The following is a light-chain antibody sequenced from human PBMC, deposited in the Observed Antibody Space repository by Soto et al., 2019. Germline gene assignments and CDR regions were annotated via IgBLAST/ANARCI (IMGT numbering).Light chain of an antibody. J-gene: IGKJ4*01. V-gene: IGKV3-20*01. CDR1: QSVSSSY. Sequence: EIVMTQSPATLSVSPGERATLSCRASQSVSSSYLAWYQQKPGQAPRLLIYGASSRATGIPDRFSGSGSGTDFTLTNSRLEPEDFAVYYCHQYDSSPLTFGGGTKVEIK. CDR3: HQYDSSPLT. CDR2: GAS.